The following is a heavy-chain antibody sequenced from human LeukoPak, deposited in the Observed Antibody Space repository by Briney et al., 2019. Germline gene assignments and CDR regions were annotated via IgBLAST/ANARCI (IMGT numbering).Heavy chain of an antibody. Sequence: GVSLRLSCAASGFAFTDYYMSWIRQAPGKGLDWVSYISISGTTINYADSVKGRFTFSRDNAKNSLYLQMNSLRAEDTAVYYCARAGRLQYGDYVAFDYWGQGTLVTVSS. V-gene: IGHV3-11*01. D-gene: IGHD4-17*01. CDR2: ISISGTTI. CDR3: ARAGRLQYGDYVAFDY. J-gene: IGHJ4*02. CDR1: GFAFTDYY.